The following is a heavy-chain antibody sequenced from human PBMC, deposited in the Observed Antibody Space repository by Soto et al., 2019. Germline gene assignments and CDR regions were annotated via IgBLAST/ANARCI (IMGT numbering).Heavy chain of an antibody. CDR2: IKQDGSEK. CDR3: VRSEFGPLRGVYAFDI. D-gene: IGHD3-10*01. J-gene: IGHJ3*02. Sequence: GRPLRLSCXAAGCTFTGYGMSWVRQAPRKGLEWVANIKQDGSEKYYVDSVKGRFIISRDNAKNSLYLQMNGLRAEDTAVYHCVRSEFGPLRGVYAFDIWGQGTMVPVS. V-gene: IGHV3-7*01. CDR1: GCTFTGYG.